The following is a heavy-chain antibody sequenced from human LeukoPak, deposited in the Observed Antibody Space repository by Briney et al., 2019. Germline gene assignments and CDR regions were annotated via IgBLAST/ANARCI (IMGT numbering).Heavy chain of an antibody. Sequence: PGGSLRLSCAASGFTFSSYEMNWVRQAPGKGLEWVSYISSSGSTIYYADSVKGQFTISRDNAKNSLYLQMNSLRAEDTAVYYCARESYSSSSGADYWGQGTLVTVSS. CDR3: ARESYSSSSGADY. CDR2: ISSSGSTI. D-gene: IGHD6-6*01. CDR1: GFTFSSYE. J-gene: IGHJ4*02. V-gene: IGHV3-48*03.